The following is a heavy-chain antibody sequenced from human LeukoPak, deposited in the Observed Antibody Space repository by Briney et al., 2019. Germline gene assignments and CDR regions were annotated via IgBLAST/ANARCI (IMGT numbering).Heavy chain of an antibody. Sequence: SVKVSCKASGGTFSSYAISWVRQAPGQGLEWMGRIIPILGIANYAQKFQGRVTITADKSTSTAYMELSSLRSEDTAVYYCARGRNYYGSGSYWSRNYSPNNYYYGMDVWGQGTTVTVSS. CDR2: IIPILGIA. CDR3: ARGRNYYGSGSYWSRNYSPNNYYYGMDV. CDR1: GGTFSSYA. V-gene: IGHV1-69*04. J-gene: IGHJ6*02. D-gene: IGHD3-10*01.